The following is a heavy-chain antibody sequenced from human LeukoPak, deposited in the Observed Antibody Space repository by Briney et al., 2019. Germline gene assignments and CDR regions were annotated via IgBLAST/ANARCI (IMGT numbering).Heavy chain of an antibody. CDR1: GGSFSGYY. V-gene: IGHV4-34*01. Sequence: SETLSLTCAVYGGSFSGYYWSWIRQPPGKGLEWIGEINHSGSTNYNPSLKSRVTISVDTSKNQFSLKLSSVTAADTAVYYCARGVILDYWGQGTLVTVS. J-gene: IGHJ4*02. CDR2: INHSGST. CDR3: ARGVILDY.